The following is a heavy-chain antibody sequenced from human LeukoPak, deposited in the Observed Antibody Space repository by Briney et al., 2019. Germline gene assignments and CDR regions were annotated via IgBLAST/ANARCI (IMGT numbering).Heavy chain of an antibody. Sequence: GGSLRLSCAACGFTFSSYWMSWVRQAPGKGLKWVANIKQDGSEKYYVDSVKGRFTISRDNAKNSLYLQMNSLRAEDTAVYSCARIKAAAGTFDPWGQGTLVTVSS. J-gene: IGHJ5*02. V-gene: IGHV3-7*01. CDR1: GFTFSSYW. D-gene: IGHD6-13*01. CDR3: ARIKAAAGTFDP. CDR2: IKQDGSEK.